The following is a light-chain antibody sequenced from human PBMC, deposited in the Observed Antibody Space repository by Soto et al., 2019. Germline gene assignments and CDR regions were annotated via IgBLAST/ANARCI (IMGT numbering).Light chain of an antibody. CDR1: QNVSSSY. Sequence: EIVLTQSPGTLSLSPGERATLSCRASQNVSSSYLAWYQQKPGQAPRLLIYGASSKATGIPDRFSGSGSGADFTLTIVRLEPEDFAVFYCHHYGGSPITFGQGTRLEIK. CDR3: HHYGGSPIT. CDR2: GAS. J-gene: IGKJ5*01. V-gene: IGKV3-20*01.